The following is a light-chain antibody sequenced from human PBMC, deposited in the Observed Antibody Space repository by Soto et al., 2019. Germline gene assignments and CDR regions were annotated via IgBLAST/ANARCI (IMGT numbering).Light chain of an antibody. CDR3: QQYHEWPPLT. CDR2: GAS. J-gene: IGKJ4*01. CDR1: QSVDTK. V-gene: IGKV3-15*01. Sequence: EIVMTQSPATLSLSPGERATLSCRASQSVDTKLAWYQQKPGQAPRLLIYGASTRATGVPVRFSGGGSETEFTLTITTLKSEDFAVYYCQQYHEWPPLTCGGGTKVEIK.